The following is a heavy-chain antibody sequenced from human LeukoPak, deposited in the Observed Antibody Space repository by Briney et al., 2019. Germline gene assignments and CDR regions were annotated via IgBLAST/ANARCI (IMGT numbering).Heavy chain of an antibody. V-gene: IGHV1-46*01. J-gene: IGHJ4*02. D-gene: IGHD3-16*02. CDR1: GYTFTSHY. Sequence: ASVKVSCKASGYTFTSHYMHWVRQAPEKGLEWMGIINPTGDSTDYAQKFQGRVTMTRDTSTSTVYMELSSLRSEDTAVYYCARDRVFELYDYVWGSYRYGENFDYWGQGTLVTVSS. CDR3: ARDRVFELYDYVWGSYRYGENFDY. CDR2: INPTGDST.